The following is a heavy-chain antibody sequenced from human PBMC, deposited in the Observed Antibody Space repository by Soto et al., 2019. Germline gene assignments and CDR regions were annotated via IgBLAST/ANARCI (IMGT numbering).Heavy chain of an antibody. Sequence: SVKVSCKAPGGTFSTYAISWVRQAPGQGLEWIGGIIPMFGKTNYAQRFQERVTITRDMSTSTAYMELSSLRSEDTAVYYCARDREAAAGTDYWGQGTLVTV. J-gene: IGHJ4*02. CDR3: ARDREAAAGTDY. CDR2: IIPMFGKT. V-gene: IGHV1-69*05. D-gene: IGHD6-13*01. CDR1: GGTFSTYA.